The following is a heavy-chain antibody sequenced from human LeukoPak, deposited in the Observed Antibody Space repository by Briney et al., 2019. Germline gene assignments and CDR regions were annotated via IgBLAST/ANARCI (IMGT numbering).Heavy chain of an antibody. V-gene: IGHV3-30*18. D-gene: IGHD6-19*01. CDR1: GFTFSSYG. CDR3: ANVWRYASGWYGYYYYGMDV. Sequence: AGGSLRLSCAASGFTFSSYGMHWVRQAPGKGLEWVAVISYDGSDKYYADSVKGRFTIPRDNSKNTLYMQMNSRTAEDTAVYYCANVWRYASGWYGYYYYGMDVWGQGTTVTVSS. CDR2: ISYDGSDK. J-gene: IGHJ6*02.